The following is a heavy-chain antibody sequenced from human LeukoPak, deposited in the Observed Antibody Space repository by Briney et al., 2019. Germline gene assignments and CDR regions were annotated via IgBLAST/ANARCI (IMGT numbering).Heavy chain of an antibody. Sequence: ASVKVSCKASGYTFTGYYMHWVRQAPGQGLEWMGWINPNSGGTNYAQKFQGWVTMTRDTSISTAYMELSRLRSDDTAVYYCAREYSSSSSAVAYYYGTDVWGQGTTVTVSS. J-gene: IGHJ6*02. CDR3: AREYSSSSSAVAYYYGTDV. D-gene: IGHD6-6*01. V-gene: IGHV1-2*04. CDR2: INPNSGGT. CDR1: GYTFTGYY.